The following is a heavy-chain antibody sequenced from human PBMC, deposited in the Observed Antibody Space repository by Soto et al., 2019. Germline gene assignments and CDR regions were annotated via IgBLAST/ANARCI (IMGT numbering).Heavy chain of an antibody. CDR2: ISAYNGNT. D-gene: IGHD2-15*01. CDR3: AIDRGCSGGSCYGSQGWFDP. Sequence: ASVKVSCKASGYTFTSYGISWVRQAPGQGLEWMGWISAYNGNTNYAQKLQGRVTMTTDTSTSTAYMELRSLRSDDTAVYYCAIDRGCSGGSCYGSQGWFDPWGQGTLVTVSS. CDR1: GYTFTSYG. V-gene: IGHV1-18*01. J-gene: IGHJ5*02.